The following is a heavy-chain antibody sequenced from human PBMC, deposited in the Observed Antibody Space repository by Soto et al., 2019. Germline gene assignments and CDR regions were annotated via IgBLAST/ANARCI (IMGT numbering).Heavy chain of an antibody. CDR2: INHSGST. Sequence: PSETLSLTCAVYGGSFSGYYWSWIRQPPGKGLEWIGEINHSGSTNYNPSLKSRVTISVDTSKNQFSLKLSSVTAADTAVYYYASNRGGYYYGSGSRRGFWFDPWGQGTLVTVSS. J-gene: IGHJ5*02. CDR1: GGSFSGYY. CDR3: ASNRGGYYYGSGSRRGFWFDP. V-gene: IGHV4-34*01. D-gene: IGHD3-10*01.